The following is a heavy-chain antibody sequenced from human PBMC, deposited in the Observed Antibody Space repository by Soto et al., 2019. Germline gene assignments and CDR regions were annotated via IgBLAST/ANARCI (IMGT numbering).Heavy chain of an antibody. V-gene: IGHV3-7*01. J-gene: IGHJ4*02. Sequence: EVQLVESGGDLVQPGGSLRLSCAASGFTFETFWMSWVRQAPEKGLEWVAHISQDCRATYYVDSVKGRFTISRDNAANSLYLQMNNVRVEDTAVYYCVGWGTGSHWGQGAQVSVSS. CDR1: GFTFETFW. D-gene: IGHD1-1*01. CDR2: ISQDCRAT. CDR3: VGWGTGSH.